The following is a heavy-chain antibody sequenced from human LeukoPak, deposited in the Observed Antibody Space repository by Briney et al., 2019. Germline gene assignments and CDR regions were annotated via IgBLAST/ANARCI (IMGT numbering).Heavy chain of an antibody. J-gene: IGHJ4*02. CDR3: AGDKTTGGWYEIDY. V-gene: IGHV3-53*01. Sequence: GGSLRLSCAASGFTVSSYYMSWVRQAPGKGLESVSVISHEGGTHYADSVKGRFTISRDNSKNTVYLQMNSLRAEDTAVYYCAGDKTTGGWYEIDYWGQGTLVTVSS. CDR1: GFTVSSYY. CDR2: ISHEGGT. D-gene: IGHD6-19*01.